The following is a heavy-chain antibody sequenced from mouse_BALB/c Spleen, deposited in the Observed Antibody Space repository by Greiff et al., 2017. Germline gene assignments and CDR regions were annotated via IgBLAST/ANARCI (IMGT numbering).Heavy chain of an antibody. V-gene: IGHV5-6*01. CDR1: GFTFSSYG. CDR3: ARHEGYYYGSSYVGDAMDY. Sequence: EVQGVESGGDLVKPGGSLKLSCAASGFTFSSYGMSWVRQTPDKRLEWVATISSGGSYTYYPDSVKGRFTISRDNAKNTLYLQMSSLKSEDTAMYYCARHEGYYYGSSYVGDAMDYWGQGTSVTVSS. CDR2: ISSGGSYT. J-gene: IGHJ4*01. D-gene: IGHD1-1*01.